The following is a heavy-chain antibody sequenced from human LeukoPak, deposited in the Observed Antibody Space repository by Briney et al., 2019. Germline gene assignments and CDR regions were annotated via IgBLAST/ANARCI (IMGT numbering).Heavy chain of an antibody. V-gene: IGHV3-30*02. CDR3: AKHCAAVGDETSERVFWFDP. CDR2: IRYDGSNK. J-gene: IGHJ5*02. CDR1: GFTFSSYG. Sequence: GGSLRLSCAASGFTFSSYGMHWVRQAPGKGLEWVAFIRYDGSNKNYADSVKGRFTISRDNSKNTLYLQMNSLRAEDTAVYYCAKHCAAVGDETSERVFWFDPWGQGTLVTVSS. D-gene: IGHD3-10*01.